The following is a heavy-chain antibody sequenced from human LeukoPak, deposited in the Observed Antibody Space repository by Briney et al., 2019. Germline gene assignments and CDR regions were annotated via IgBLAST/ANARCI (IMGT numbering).Heavy chain of an antibody. Sequence: GRSLRLFCAASGFTFSSYAMHWVRQAPGKGLEWVAVISYDGSNKYYADSVKGRFTISRDNSKNTLYLQMNSLRAEDTAVYYCAREGRYGRQNDYWGQGTLVTVSS. D-gene: IGHD3-9*01. CDR2: ISYDGSNK. CDR1: GFTFSSYA. J-gene: IGHJ4*02. V-gene: IGHV3-30-3*01. CDR3: AREGRYGRQNDY.